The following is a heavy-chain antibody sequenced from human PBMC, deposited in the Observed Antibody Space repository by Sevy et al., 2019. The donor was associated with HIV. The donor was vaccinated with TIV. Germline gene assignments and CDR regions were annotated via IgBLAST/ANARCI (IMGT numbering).Heavy chain of an antibody. V-gene: IGHV4-4*07. CDR2: INTRGDT. Sequence: SETLSLTCTVSGASITNYYWSWIRQPAGKGLEWIGRINTRGDTHYNPSLKSRVTMSLDTSQKHFSLKLTSVIAADTAVYYCARDVVVRGVLPYCYYDYYMDVWGEGTTVTVSS. J-gene: IGHJ6*03. CDR3: ARDVVVRGVLPYCYYDYYMDV. D-gene: IGHD3-10*01. CDR1: GASITNYY.